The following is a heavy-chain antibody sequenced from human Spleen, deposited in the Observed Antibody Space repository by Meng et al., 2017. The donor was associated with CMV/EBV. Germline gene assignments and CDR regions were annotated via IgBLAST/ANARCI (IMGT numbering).Heavy chain of an antibody. CDR2: IKRISADGAT. CDR3: TTSLDYAGSGMVDY. CDR1: GFDFSYAW. D-gene: IGHD3-10*01. V-gene: IGHV3-15*01. Sequence: GFDFSYAWMSWVRQAPGKGLEWVGRIKRISADGATSYAAPVKGRFTISRDDSQNMAYLQMSSLRSEDTAVYYCTTSLDYAGSGMVDYWGQGILVTVSS. J-gene: IGHJ4*02.